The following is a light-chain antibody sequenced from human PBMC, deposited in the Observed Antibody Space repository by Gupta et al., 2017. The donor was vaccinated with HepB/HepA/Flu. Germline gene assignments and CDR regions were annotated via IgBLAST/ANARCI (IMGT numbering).Light chain of an antibody. CDR3: HQYGGTPRT. V-gene: IGKV3-20*01. CDR1: QRVSSSY. J-gene: IGKJ1*01. Sequence: DIVLTHSPATLALSPWERATLSCRASQRVSSSYFAWYQQKRGQAPRLLLYGASIRATGVPDRFSGSGTGTDFTLTISRLEPEDFAFYYCHQYGGTPRTFGPGTKVEIK. CDR2: GAS.